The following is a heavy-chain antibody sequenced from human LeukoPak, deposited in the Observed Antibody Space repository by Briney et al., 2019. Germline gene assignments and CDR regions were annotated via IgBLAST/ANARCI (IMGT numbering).Heavy chain of an antibody. CDR1: GDSFTSVTDY. V-gene: IGHV4-39*07. J-gene: IGHJ3*02. CDR2: GDYSGGT. CDR3: ARASDYHHAFDI. Sequence: SETLSLTCTVSGDSFTSVTDYWAWIRQPPGKGLEWIATGDYSGGTYYNPSLESRVAISADMSKNQISLQLTSVTGADTAVYYCARASDYHHAFDIWGQGTMVTVSS. D-gene: IGHD4-11*01.